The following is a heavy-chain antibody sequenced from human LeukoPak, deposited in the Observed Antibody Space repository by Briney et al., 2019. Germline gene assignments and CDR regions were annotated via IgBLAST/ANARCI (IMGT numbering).Heavy chain of an antibody. D-gene: IGHD2-2*01. J-gene: IGHJ6*03. CDR1: GFTFSSYA. Sequence: PGGSLRLSCAASGFTFSSYAMSWVRQAPGKGLEWVSAISGSGGSTYHADSVKGRFTISRDNSKNTLYLQMNSLRAEDTAVYYCAKGYCSSTSCSHYYYYYYMDVWGKGTTVTVSS. CDR3: AKGYCSSTSCSHYYYYYYMDV. CDR2: ISGSGGST. V-gene: IGHV3-23*01.